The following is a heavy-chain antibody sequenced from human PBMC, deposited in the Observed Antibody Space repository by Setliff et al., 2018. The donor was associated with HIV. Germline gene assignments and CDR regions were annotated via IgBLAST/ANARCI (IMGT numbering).Heavy chain of an antibody. V-gene: IGHV1-18*01. Sequence: ASVKVSCKASGHTFSDYGISWMRQAPGQGFEWLGWINAYNGDTNYAPKFQGRVTMTRDKPTSTAYMELRSLRSDDTAMYYCATSGSNYWFDPWGQGTLVTVS. CDR1: GHTFSDYG. D-gene: IGHD1-1*01. CDR3: ATSGSNYWFDP. CDR2: INAYNGDT. J-gene: IGHJ5*02.